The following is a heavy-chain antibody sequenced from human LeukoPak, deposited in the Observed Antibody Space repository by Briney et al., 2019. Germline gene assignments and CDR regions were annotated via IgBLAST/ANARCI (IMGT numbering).Heavy chain of an antibody. Sequence: GGSLRLSCAASGFTFDDYAMHWVRQAPGKGLEWVSLISWDGGSPYYADSVKGRFTISRENSKNSLYLQMNSLRAEDTALYYCAKDIRPLYYYGSGSYYSYYYGMDVWGQGTTVTVSS. J-gene: IGHJ6*02. CDR1: GFTFDDYA. CDR2: ISWDGGSP. V-gene: IGHV3-43D*03. CDR3: AKDIRPLYYYGSGSYYSYYYGMDV. D-gene: IGHD3-10*01.